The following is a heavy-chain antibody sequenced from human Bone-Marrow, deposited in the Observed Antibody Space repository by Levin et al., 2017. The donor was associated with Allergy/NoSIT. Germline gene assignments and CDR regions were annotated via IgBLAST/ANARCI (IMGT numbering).Heavy chain of an antibody. CDR2: ISGGGGDT. J-gene: IGHJ4*02. CDR3: AKVHFSSTDCYDGARRLFDY. D-gene: IGHD2-2*01. CDR1: GFTFSSYA. V-gene: IGHV3-23*01. Sequence: GGSLRLSCAASGFTFSSYAMSWVRQAPGKGLEWVSAISGGGGDTHYADSVKGRFTISRDNSKNTLYLQMNSLRAEDTAVYNCAKVHFSSTDCYDGARRLFDYWGQGTLVTVSA.